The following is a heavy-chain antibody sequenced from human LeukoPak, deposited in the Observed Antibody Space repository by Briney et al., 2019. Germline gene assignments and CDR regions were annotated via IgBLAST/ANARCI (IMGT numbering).Heavy chain of an antibody. V-gene: IGHV3-23*01. J-gene: IGHJ4*02. Sequence: PGGSLRLSCAASGFTFSNYAMSWVRQAPGKGLEWVSAISGSGGSTYYADSVKGRFTISRDNSKNTLYLQMNSLRAEDTAVYYCARERRDGYNTCFDYWGQGTLVTVSS. CDR3: ARERRDGYNTCFDY. CDR1: GFTFSNYA. D-gene: IGHD5-24*01. CDR2: ISGSGGST.